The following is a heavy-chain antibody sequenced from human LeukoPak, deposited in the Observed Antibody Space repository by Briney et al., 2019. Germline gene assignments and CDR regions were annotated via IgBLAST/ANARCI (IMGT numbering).Heavy chain of an antibody. J-gene: IGHJ4*02. V-gene: IGHV3-11*06. CDR1: GFTFRDYY. CDR2: ITTSSGYT. D-gene: IGHD3-10*01. Sequence: GGSLRLSCAASGFTFRDYYMSWIRQAPGKGLEWVSYITTSSGYTNYADSVKGRFTISRDNAKKTLFLQLNSLRAEDTAVYYCARSTSGEYYFDFWGQGTLVTVSS. CDR3: ARSTSGEYYFDF.